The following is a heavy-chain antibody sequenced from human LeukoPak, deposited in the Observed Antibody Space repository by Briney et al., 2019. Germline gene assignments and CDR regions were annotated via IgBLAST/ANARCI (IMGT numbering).Heavy chain of an antibody. J-gene: IGHJ4*02. Sequence: PSETLSLTCAVYGGSFSGYYWSWIRQPPGKGLEWLGEINHSGSTNYNPSLKSRVTISVDTSKNQFSLKLSSVTAADTAAYYCARAIITIFGVVTVFDYWGQGTLVTVSS. CDR1: GGSFSGYY. CDR3: ARAIITIFGVVTVFDY. D-gene: IGHD3-3*01. V-gene: IGHV4-34*01. CDR2: INHSGST.